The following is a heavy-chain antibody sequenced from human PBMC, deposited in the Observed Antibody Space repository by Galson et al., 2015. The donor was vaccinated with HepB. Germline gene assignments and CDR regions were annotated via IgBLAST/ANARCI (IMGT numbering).Heavy chain of an antibody. Sequence: SLRLSCAASGFSFSSCWMHWVRQVPGKGLVWVSRINMNGDTTVYADSVKGRFTISRDNAENTLFLQMNRLRVDDTGLYYCVKDTYGVDSWGRGTLVTVSS. J-gene: IGHJ5*01. V-gene: IGHV3-74*01. CDR1: GFSFSSCW. D-gene: IGHD4-17*01. CDR2: INMNGDTT. CDR3: VKDTYGVDS.